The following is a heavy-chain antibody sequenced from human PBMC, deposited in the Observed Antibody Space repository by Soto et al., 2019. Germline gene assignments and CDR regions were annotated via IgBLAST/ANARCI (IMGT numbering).Heavy chain of an antibody. CDR2: ISTSGHV. CDR3: ARDNNDFWSLYPLAFDY. J-gene: IGHJ4*02. Sequence: SETLSLTCSVSGGSLSKYYWSWIRQPAGKGLEWIGRISTSGHVVSKVSLRSRLTMSVDMSNNHFSLKLTSVTAADTAVYYCARDNNDFWSLYPLAFDYWGQGALVTVS. V-gene: IGHV4-4*07. CDR1: GGSLSKYY. D-gene: IGHD3-3*01.